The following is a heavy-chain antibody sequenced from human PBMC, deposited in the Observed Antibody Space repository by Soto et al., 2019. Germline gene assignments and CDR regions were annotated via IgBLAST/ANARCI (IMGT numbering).Heavy chain of an antibody. V-gene: IGHV4-4*07. D-gene: IGHD1-26*01. CDR2: ISASGTT. CDR1: GGSMNIDY. J-gene: IGHJ6*02. Sequence: QVQLQESGPRLVKPSETLSLSCTVSGGSMNIDYWTWIRQPAGKGLEWVGRISASGTTNYNPSLKSRLAMSKDTSRNIFSLSLISITAADAAVYYCAKEGLRWDAGAIDDWGQGTTVTVS. CDR3: AKEGLRWDAGAIDD.